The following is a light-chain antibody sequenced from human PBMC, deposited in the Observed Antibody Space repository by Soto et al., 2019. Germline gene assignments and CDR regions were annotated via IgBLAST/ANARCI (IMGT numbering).Light chain of an antibody. CDR3: ISDRSSGTSYV. CDR2: DVS. J-gene: IGLJ1*01. CDR1: SSDVGGYNY. Sequence: QSVLTQPASVSGSPGQSITISCTGTSSDVGGYNYVSWYQQHPGKAPKLMIYDVSNRPSGLSNRFSGSKSGNTASLTISGLQTEDEADYFCISDRSSGTSYVFGTGTKVTVL. V-gene: IGLV2-14*01.